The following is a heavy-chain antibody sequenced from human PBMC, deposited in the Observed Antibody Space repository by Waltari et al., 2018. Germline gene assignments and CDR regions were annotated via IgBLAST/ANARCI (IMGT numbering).Heavy chain of an antibody. V-gene: IGHV4-4*09. Sequence: QVQLQESGPGLVKPSETLSLPCTVSGGSISSYYWSWIRQPPGKGLEWIGYMYTSGSTTYNPSLKSRVTISVDTSKNQFSLKLSSVTAADTAVYYCARWNMVRAAGGMDYWGQGTLVTVSS. D-gene: IGHD3-10*01. CDR3: ARWNMVRAAGGMDY. CDR2: MYTSGST. J-gene: IGHJ4*02. CDR1: GGSISSYY.